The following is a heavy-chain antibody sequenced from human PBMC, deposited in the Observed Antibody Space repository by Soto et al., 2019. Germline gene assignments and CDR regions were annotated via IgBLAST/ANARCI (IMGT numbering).Heavy chain of an antibody. CDR3: AKMAPKYCSGGSCYQGNDAFDI. CDR1: GFTFSSYG. J-gene: IGHJ3*02. CDR2: ISYDGSNK. V-gene: IGHV3-30*18. D-gene: IGHD2-15*01. Sequence: QVQLVESGGGVVQPGRSLRLSCAASGFTFSSYGMHWVRQAPGKGLEWVAVISYDGSNKYYADSVKGRFTISRDNSKNTLYLQMNSLRAEDTAVYYCAKMAPKYCSGGSCYQGNDAFDIWGQGTMVTVSS.